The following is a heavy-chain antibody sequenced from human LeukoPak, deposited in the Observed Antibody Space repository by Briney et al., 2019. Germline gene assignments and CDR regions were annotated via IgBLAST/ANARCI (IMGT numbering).Heavy chain of an antibody. CDR1: GFPFSSYG. CDR2: IRYDGSNK. V-gene: IGHV3-30*02. CDR3: AKDGLRFLEWLLSLDY. D-gene: IGHD3-3*01. Sequence: GGSLRLSCAASGFPFSSYGMHWVRQAPGKGLEWVAFIRYDGSNKYYADSVEGRFTISRDNSKNTLYLQMNSLRAEGTAVYYCAKDGLRFLEWLLSLDYWGQGTLVTVSS. J-gene: IGHJ4*02.